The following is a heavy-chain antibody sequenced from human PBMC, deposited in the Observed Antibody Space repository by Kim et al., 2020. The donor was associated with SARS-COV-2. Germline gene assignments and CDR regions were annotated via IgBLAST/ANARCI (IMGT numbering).Heavy chain of an antibody. CDR1: GFTFSSYA. V-gene: IGHV3-23*01. J-gene: IGHJ4*02. CDR2: ISDGGGSI. Sequence: GGSLRLSCAASGFTFSSYAMSWVRQAPGKGLEWVSAISDGGGSIYYADSVKGRFTISRDNSKNTLYLQMNNLRAEDTAVYYCAKKDPRLQFDYWGQGTLVTVSS. CDR3: AKKDPRLQFDY.